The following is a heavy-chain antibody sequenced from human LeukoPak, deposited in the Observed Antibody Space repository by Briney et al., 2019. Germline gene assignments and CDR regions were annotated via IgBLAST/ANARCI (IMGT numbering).Heavy chain of an antibody. CDR3: ARENGYDRDRELTL. CDR1: GGTFSSYT. CDR2: IIPIFGTA. Sequence: SVKVSCKASGGTFSSYTINWVRQAPGQGLEWMGGIIPIFGTANYAQKFQGRVTITADESTSTAYMELSSQRSEDTAVYFCARENGYDRDRELTLWGQGTLVTVSS. D-gene: IGHD5-12*01. J-gene: IGHJ4*02. V-gene: IGHV1-69*13.